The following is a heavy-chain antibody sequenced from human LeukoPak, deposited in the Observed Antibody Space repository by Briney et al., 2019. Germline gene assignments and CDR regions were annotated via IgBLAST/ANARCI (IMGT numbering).Heavy chain of an antibody. V-gene: IGHV1-24*01. D-gene: IGHD2/OR15-2a*01. CDR1: GNTFTDLS. Sequence: GASVKVSCKVSGNTFTDLSMNWVRQAPGKGLEWMGGFDPEDVETIYAQKFQGRVTMTEDTSTETAYMELTSLRPEDTAVYYCATDFYRGRQFDHWGQGTLVTVSS. J-gene: IGHJ4*02. CDR3: ATDFYRGRQFDH. CDR2: FDPEDVET.